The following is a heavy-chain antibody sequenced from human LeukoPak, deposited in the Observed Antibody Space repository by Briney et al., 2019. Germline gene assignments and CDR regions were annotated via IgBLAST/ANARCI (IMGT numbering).Heavy chain of an antibody. CDR1: GFTFSSYA. D-gene: IGHD3-22*01. V-gene: IGHV3-23*01. Sequence: PGGSLRLSCAASGFTFSSYAMSWVRQAPGKGLEWVSGISGSGGSAYYADSVKGRFTISRDNSKNTLYLQVNSLRAEDMAVYYCAKVDYYDGSGYYYDAFDIWGQGAMVTVSS. CDR3: AKVDYYDGSGYYYDAFDI. J-gene: IGHJ3*02. CDR2: ISGSGGSA.